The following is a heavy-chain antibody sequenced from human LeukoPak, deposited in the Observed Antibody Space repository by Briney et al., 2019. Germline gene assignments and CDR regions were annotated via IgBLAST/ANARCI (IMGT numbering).Heavy chain of an antibody. V-gene: IGHV3-9*01. CDR3: AKDSSGWPGRSDFDY. CDR2: ISWNSGSI. CDR1: GFTFDDYA. Sequence: GGSLRLSCAASGFTFDDYAMHWVRQAPGKGLEWVSGISWNSGSIGYADSVKGRFTISRDNAKNSLYLQMNSLRAEDTALYYCAKDSSGWPGRSDFDYWGQGTLVTVSS. D-gene: IGHD6-19*01. J-gene: IGHJ4*02.